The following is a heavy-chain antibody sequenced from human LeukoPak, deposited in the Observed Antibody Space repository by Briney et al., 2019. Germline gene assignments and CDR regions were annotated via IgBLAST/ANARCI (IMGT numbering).Heavy chain of an antibody. CDR2: IYSSGII. D-gene: IGHD3-3*01. V-gene: IGHV4-4*07. Sequence: SETLSLTCTVSGGSISSYYWSWIRQPTGKAPEWIGRIYSSGIINYNPSLKSRVTMSLDNSKNQLSLKLSYVTAADTAVYYCARDTGKSGYPDYWGQGTLVTVSS. CDR3: ARDTGKSGYPDY. J-gene: IGHJ4*02. CDR1: GGSISSYY.